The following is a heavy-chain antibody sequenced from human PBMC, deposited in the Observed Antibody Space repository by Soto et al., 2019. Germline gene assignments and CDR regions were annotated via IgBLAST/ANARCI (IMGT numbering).Heavy chain of an antibody. Sequence: QVQLQESGPGLVKPSETLSLTCTVSGGSISSYYWSWIRQPPGKGLEWIGYIYYSGSTNYNPSLKSRVTISVDTAKNQFTRKLSSVTAADTAVYYCARFYYTGSGSYLYAFDIWGQGTMGTVSS. J-gene: IGHJ3*02. D-gene: IGHD3-10*01. CDR2: IYYSGST. CDR3: ARFYYTGSGSYLYAFDI. CDR1: GGSISSYY. V-gene: IGHV4-59*01.